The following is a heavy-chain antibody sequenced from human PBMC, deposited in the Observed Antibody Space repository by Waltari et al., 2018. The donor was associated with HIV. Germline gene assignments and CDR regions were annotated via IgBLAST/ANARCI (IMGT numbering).Heavy chain of an antibody. CDR1: GYTLTELS. CDR2: FDPEDGET. V-gene: IGHV1-24*01. Sequence: QVQLVQSGAEVKKPGASVKVSCKVSGYTLTELSMHWVRQAPGKGPEGMGGFDPEDGETIYAQKFQGRVTMTEDTSTDTAYMELSSLRSEDTAVYYCATDWRYSPSEIAPGKRDWFDPWGQGTLVTVSS. CDR3: ATDWRYSPSEIAPGKRDWFDP. D-gene: IGHD3-9*01. J-gene: IGHJ5*02.